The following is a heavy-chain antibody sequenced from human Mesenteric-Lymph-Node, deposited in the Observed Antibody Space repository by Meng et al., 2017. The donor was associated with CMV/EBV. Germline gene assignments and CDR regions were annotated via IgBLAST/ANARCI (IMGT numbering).Heavy chain of an antibody. CDR2: IYYSGRT. CDR1: GVSITSNSDY. V-gene: IGHV4-39*01. D-gene: IGHD3-16*02. J-gene: IGHJ4*02. CDR3: ARHPPPNYSYPDY. Sequence: SETLSLTCSVSGVSITSNSDYWGWIRQPPGRGLEWIGSIYYSGRTYYNPSLKSRVSMTVDTSKHQFSLKLSSVTAADTAVYYCARHPPPNYSYPDYWGQGTLVTVSS.